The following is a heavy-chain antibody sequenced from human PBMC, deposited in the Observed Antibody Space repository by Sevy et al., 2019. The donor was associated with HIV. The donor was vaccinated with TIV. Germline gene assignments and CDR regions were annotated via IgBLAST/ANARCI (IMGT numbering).Heavy chain of an antibody. V-gene: IGHV4-30-2*01. CDR2: IYHSGSA. CDR3: ARDVVQAGDNWFDP. D-gene: IGHD2-21*01. CDR1: GGSISSGGYS. J-gene: IGHJ5*02. Sequence: SETLSLTCAVSGGSISSGGYSWSWIRQPPGKGLEWIWSIYHSGSAYYNPSLKSRVTISVDSSKNQFSLKLSSVTAADTAVYYCARDVVQAGDNWFDPWGQGTLVTVSS.